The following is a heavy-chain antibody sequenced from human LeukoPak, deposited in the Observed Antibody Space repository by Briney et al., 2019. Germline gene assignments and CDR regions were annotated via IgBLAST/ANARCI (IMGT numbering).Heavy chain of an antibody. CDR2: TSYDGNNK. J-gene: IGHJ4*02. Sequence: PGRSLRLSCAASGFIFSNYALHWVRQAPGKGLEWVAVTSYDGNNKYYADSVRGRFTISRDNSKNTLYVQMNSLRDEDTALYYCAKDQRWESPHYLDSWGQGTLVTVSS. V-gene: IGHV3-30-3*01. CDR3: AKDQRWESPHYLDS. CDR1: GFIFSNYA. D-gene: IGHD1-26*01.